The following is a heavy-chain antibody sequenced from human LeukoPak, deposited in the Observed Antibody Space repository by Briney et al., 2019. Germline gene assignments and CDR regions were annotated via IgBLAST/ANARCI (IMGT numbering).Heavy chain of an antibody. Sequence: ASVKVSCKASGGTFSSYAISWVRQAPGQGLEWMGGIIPIFGTANYAQKFQGRVTITTDESTSTAYMELSSLRSEDTAVYYCARDPVVRGVSRWHWFDPWGQGTLVTVSS. CDR2: IIPIFGTA. V-gene: IGHV1-69*05. CDR3: ARDPVVRGVSRWHWFDP. D-gene: IGHD3-10*01. J-gene: IGHJ5*02. CDR1: GGTFSSYA.